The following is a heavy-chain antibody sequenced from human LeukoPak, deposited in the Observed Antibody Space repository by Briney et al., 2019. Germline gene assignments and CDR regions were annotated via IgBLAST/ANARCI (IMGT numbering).Heavy chain of an antibody. CDR1: GGSISSSSYY. CDR3: ARPDRGYSYGPPFDY. Sequence: SETLSLTCTVSGGSISSSSYYWGWIRQPPGKGLEWIGSIYYSGSTYYHPSLKSRVTISVDTSKNQSSLKLSSVTAADTAVYYCARPDRGYSYGPPFDYWGQGTLVTVSS. CDR2: IYYSGST. J-gene: IGHJ4*02. D-gene: IGHD5-18*01. V-gene: IGHV4-39*01.